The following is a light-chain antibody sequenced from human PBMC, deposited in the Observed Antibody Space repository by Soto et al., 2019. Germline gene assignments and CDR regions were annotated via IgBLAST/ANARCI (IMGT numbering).Light chain of an antibody. CDR2: DTS. V-gene: IGKV3-15*01. CDR3: QQYNRWPLT. J-gene: IGKJ4*01. Sequence: EIVMTQSPATLSVSPGERVTLFCRASQSIYEKLAWYQQKSGQTPRLVIYDTSTRATGTPGSFSGSGSGTEFTLTISSLQSEDFAVYYCQQYNRWPLTFGGGTKVEIK. CDR1: QSIYEK.